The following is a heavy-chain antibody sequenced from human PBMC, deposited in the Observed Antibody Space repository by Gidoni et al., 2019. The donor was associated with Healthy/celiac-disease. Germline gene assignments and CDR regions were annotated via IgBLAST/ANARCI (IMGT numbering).Heavy chain of an antibody. D-gene: IGHD4-17*01. Sequence: EVQLLESGGGLVQPGGSLRLSCAASGFTFSRHAMSWVRQAPGKGLEWVSAISGSGGSTYYADAVKGRFTISRDNSKNTLYLQMNSLRAEDTAVYYCAKDLWEYDYGDYYFDYWGQGTLVTVSS. CDR3: AKDLWEYDYGDYYFDY. J-gene: IGHJ4*02. V-gene: IGHV3-23*01. CDR2: ISGSGGST. CDR1: GFTFSRHA.